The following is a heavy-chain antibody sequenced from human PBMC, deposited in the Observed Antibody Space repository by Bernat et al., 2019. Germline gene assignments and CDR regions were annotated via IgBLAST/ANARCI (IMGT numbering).Heavy chain of an antibody. Sequence: QVQLVQSGAEVKKPGSSVKVSCKASGGTFTTYAMHWVRRAPGQRLEWMGCINAGNGNTKFSQKFQGRVTITRDTSASTAYMELSSLTSEDTAVYYCARSPIAAADWFDPWGQGSLVTVSS. D-gene: IGHD6-13*01. J-gene: IGHJ5*02. CDR2: INAGNGNT. CDR1: GGTFTTYA. V-gene: IGHV1-3*01. CDR3: ARSPIAAADWFDP.